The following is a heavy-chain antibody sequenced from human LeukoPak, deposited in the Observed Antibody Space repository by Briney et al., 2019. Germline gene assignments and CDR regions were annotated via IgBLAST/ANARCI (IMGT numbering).Heavy chain of an antibody. CDR1: GYTFSNYN. CDR2: INPNSGGT. V-gene: IGHV1-2*02. CDR3: ASLSIFGVVSRDI. D-gene: IGHD3-3*01. Sequence: ASVKVSCKASGYTFSNYNINWVRQAPGQGLEWMGWINPNSGGTNYAQKFQGRVTMTRDTSISTAYMELSRLRSDDTAVYYCASLSIFGVVSRDIWGQGTMVTVSS. J-gene: IGHJ3*02.